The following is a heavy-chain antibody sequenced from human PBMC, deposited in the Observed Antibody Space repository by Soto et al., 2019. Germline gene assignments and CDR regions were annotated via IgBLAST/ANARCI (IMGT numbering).Heavy chain of an antibody. D-gene: IGHD2-2*01. Sequence: EVQLVESGGGLVQPGGSLRLSCAASGFTFDDYVMHWVRQAPGKGLEWVSGISWKSGTIGYAYSVQGRFTISRDNAKNSLYLQMSSLRTEDTAFYYCAKDMSARSDSWLNWFDPWGQGTLVTVSS. CDR2: ISWKSGTI. J-gene: IGHJ5*02. CDR3: AKDMSARSDSWLNWFDP. V-gene: IGHV3-9*01. CDR1: GFTFDDYV.